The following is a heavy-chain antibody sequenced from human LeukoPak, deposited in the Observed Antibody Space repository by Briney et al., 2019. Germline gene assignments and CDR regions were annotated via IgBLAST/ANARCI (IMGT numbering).Heavy chain of an antibody. J-gene: IGHJ4*02. Sequence: SETLSLTCTVSGGSIGSSSYYWGWIRQPPGKGLEWIGSIYYSGSTYYNPSLKSRVTISVDTSKNQFSLKLSSVTAADTAVYYCARRYYYDSSGYPRPFDYWGQGTLVTVSS. CDR3: ARRYYYDSSGYPRPFDY. CDR2: IYYSGST. V-gene: IGHV4-39*07. CDR1: GGSIGSSSYY. D-gene: IGHD3-22*01.